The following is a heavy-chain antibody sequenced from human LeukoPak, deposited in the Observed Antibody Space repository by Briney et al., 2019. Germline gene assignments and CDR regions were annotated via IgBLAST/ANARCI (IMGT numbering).Heavy chain of an antibody. V-gene: IGHV4-34*01. D-gene: IGHD3-10*01. Sequence: SGTLSLTCAVYGGSFSGYYWSWIRQPPGKGLEWIGEINHSGSTNYNPSLKSRVTISVDTSKNQFSLKLSSVTAADTAVYYCARLSPYGSGSGFDYWGQGTLVTVSS. J-gene: IGHJ4*02. CDR1: GGSFSGYY. CDR2: INHSGST. CDR3: ARLSPYGSGSGFDY.